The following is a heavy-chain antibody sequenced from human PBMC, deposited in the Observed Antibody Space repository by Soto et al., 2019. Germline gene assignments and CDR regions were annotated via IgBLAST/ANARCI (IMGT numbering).Heavy chain of an antibody. V-gene: IGHV3-74*01. CDR2: INSDGSST. D-gene: IGHD3-22*01. CDR3: ARVQRPDSSGYYGYYYYGMDV. Sequence: GGSLRLSCAASGFTFSSYWMHSVRQAPGKGLVWVSRINSDGSSTSYADSVKGRFTISRDNAKNTLYLQMNSLRAEDTAVYYCARVQRPDSSGYYGYYYYGMDVWGQGTTVTVSS. CDR1: GFTFSSYW. J-gene: IGHJ6*02.